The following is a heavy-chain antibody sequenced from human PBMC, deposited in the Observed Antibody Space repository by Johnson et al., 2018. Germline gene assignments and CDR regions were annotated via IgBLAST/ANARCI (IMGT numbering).Heavy chain of an antibody. V-gene: IGHV3-66*02. J-gene: IGHJ6*03. Sequence: EVQLLESGGGLVQPGGSLRLSCAASGFTVSNNYMSWVRQAPGKGLEWVSIFFSGGSTYYADSVKGRFTISRDNSKNTLYLQMNTLRVEDTAVYYCARVSVTIPRSMDVWGKGTTVTVSS. D-gene: IGHD3-9*01. CDR3: ARVSVTIPRSMDV. CDR1: GFTVSNNY. CDR2: FFSGGST.